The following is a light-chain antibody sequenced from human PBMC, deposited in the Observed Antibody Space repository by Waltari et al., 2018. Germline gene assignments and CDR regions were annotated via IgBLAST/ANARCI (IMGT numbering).Light chain of an antibody. CDR2: VNTDGRH. Sequence: QLVLTQSPSASASLGASVKLACTLSSGHSNNVIAWLQQRPEKGPRYLLKVNTDGRHNRGDVVPERFSGSSSGAERYLTISSLQSEDEADYFCQTGGHGTWVFGGGTKLTVL. CDR3: QTGGHGTWV. CDR1: SGHSNNV. V-gene: IGLV4-69*01. J-gene: IGLJ3*02.